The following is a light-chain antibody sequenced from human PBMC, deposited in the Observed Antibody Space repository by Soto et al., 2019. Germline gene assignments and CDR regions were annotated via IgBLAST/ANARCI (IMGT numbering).Light chain of an antibody. CDR2: YTS. CDR1: QYVVTR. V-gene: IGKV3-11*01. Sequence: EIVLTQSPATLSSSPGETATLSFRASQYVVTRLAWYQHKPGQAPRLLIYYTSNRATGIPARFSGSGSGADFTLTINNLAPEDFAIYYCHQRQSWPRTFGQGTKVDIK. CDR3: HQRQSWPRT. J-gene: IGKJ1*01.